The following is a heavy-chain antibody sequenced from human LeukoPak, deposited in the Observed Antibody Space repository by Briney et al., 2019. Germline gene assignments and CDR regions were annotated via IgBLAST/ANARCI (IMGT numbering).Heavy chain of an antibody. CDR3: ARDDRVSGTFLRWFDP. CDR1: GGSISTYY. V-gene: IGHV4-59*01. J-gene: IGHJ5*02. D-gene: IGHD1-26*01. Sequence: SETLSLTCTVSGGSISTYYWSWIRQPPGKGLEWIGYIYYSGNSNYNPSLKSRVTISVDTSKNQFSLKLSSVTAADTAVYYCARDDRVSGTFLRWFDPWGQGTLVTVSS. CDR2: IYYSGNS.